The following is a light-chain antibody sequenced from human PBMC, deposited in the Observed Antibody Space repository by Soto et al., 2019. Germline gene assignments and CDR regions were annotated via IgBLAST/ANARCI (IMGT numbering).Light chain of an antibody. CDR3: QQYDSSPLT. Sequence: EIVLTQSPGTLSLSPGERATLSCRASQSVSSSYLAWYQQKPGQAPRFLIYGASSRATGIQDRFSASGSGTDFTITISRLEPEDFAVYYCQQYDSSPLTFGQGTKVEIK. V-gene: IGKV3-20*01. CDR1: QSVSSSY. J-gene: IGKJ1*01. CDR2: GAS.